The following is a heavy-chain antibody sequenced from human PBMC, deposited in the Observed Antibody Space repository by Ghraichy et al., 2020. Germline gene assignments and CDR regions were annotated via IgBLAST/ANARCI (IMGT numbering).Heavy chain of an antibody. CDR2: IKQDGSEK. Sequence: GGSLRLSCAASGFTFSSYWMSWVRQAPGKGLEWVANIKQDGSEKYYVDSVKGRFTISRDNAKNSLYPQMNSLRAEDTAVYYCAREADSYGYYYGMDVWGQGTTVTVSS. CDR3: AREADSYGYYYGMDV. J-gene: IGHJ6*02. D-gene: IGHD5-18*01. CDR1: GFTFSSYW. V-gene: IGHV3-7*01.